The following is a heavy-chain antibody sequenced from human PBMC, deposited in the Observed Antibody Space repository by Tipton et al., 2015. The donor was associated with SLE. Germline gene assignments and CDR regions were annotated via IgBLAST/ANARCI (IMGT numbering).Heavy chain of an antibody. D-gene: IGHD5-12*01. CDR3: ARRATGFSGNGLSYYFDY. V-gene: IGHV4-4*07. CDR1: GDSISNYY. CDR2: FYPGGTT. Sequence: TLSLTCTVSGDSISNYYWSWIRQSAGKGLEWMGRFYPGGTTSYNPSFKSRVTMSADKSKNQLSLNLNSLTAADTAVYYCARRATGFSGNGLSYYFDYWGQGTLVTVSS. J-gene: IGHJ4*02.